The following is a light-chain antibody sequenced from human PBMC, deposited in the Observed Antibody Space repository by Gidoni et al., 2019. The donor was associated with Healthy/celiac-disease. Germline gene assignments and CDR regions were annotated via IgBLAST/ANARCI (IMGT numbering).Light chain of an antibody. V-gene: IGKV4-1*01. J-gene: IGKJ1*01. Sequence: DIVMTKSPDSLAVSLGERATINCKSSQSVLYSSNNMNYLAWYQQKPGQPPKLLIYWASTRSSGVPDRFSGSSSVADFTLTISSLQAEDVAFYYCHQYYSTPSLTFGQGTKVEIK. CDR3: HQYYSTPSLT. CDR1: QSVLYSSNNMNY. CDR2: WAS.